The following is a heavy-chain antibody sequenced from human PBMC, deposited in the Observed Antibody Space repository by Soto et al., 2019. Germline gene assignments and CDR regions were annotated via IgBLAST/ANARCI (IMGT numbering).Heavy chain of an antibody. D-gene: IGHD3-10*01. Sequence: XTLXLTCTVSGVSISXXXXYWGWIRQPPGKGLEWIGSIYYSGSTYYNPSLKSRVTISVDTXXNQFSLKLSSVTAADTAVYYCAKLSETDAFDIWGQGTXVTVSS. CDR2: IYYSGST. CDR1: GVSISXXXXY. J-gene: IGHJ3*02. V-gene: IGHV4-39*01. CDR3: AKLSETDAFDI.